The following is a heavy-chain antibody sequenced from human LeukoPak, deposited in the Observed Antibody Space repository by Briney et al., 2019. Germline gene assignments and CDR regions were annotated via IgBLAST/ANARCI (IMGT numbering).Heavy chain of an antibody. J-gene: IGHJ4*02. D-gene: IGHD2-2*01. V-gene: IGHV4-34*01. CDR3: ARAPRDNIFRRIPAARLYYFDY. Sequence: SETPSLTCAVYGGSFSGYYWSWIRQPPGKGLEWIGEINHSGSTNYNPSLKSRVTISVDTSKNQFSLKLSSVTAADTAVYYCARAPRDNIFRRIPAARLYYFDYWGQGTLVTVSS. CDR1: GGSFSGYY. CDR2: INHSGST.